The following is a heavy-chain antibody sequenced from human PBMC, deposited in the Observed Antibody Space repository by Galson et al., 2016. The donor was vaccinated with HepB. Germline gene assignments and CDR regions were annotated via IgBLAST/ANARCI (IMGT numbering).Heavy chain of an antibody. CDR3: ARDAPGDGTEIDS. D-gene: IGHD6-19*01. CDR2: TYYRSRWYN. J-gene: IGHJ4*02. Sequence: CAISGDSVSSNSAAWNWFRQSPSRGLKWLGRTYYRSRWYNDYAISVKGRITVNPDTSKNQFSLQLNSVTPEDTAVYYCARDAPGDGTEIDSWGPGTRVTVPS. CDR1: GDSVSSNSAA. V-gene: IGHV6-1*01.